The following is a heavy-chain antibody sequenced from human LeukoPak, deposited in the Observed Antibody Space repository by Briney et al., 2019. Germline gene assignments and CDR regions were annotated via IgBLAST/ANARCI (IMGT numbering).Heavy chain of an antibody. V-gene: IGHV3-7*01. CDR1: GFAFGSYW. CDR2: IKEDGSEK. J-gene: IGHJ4*02. CDR3: ATGGWYLAY. Sequence: TGGSLRLSCAASGFAFGSYWMSWVRQAPGKGLEWVANIKEDGSEKYYLDSVKGRISISRDNAKNALYLQINSLKVEDRAVYYCATGGWYLAYWGQGTLVTVSS. D-gene: IGHD6-19*01.